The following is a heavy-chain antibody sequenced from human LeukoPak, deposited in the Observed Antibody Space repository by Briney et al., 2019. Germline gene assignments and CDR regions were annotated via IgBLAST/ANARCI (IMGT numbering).Heavy chain of an antibody. V-gene: IGHV1-2*02. J-gene: IGHJ4*02. D-gene: IGHD5-18*01. CDR3: AITSGGHTAMADY. CDR2: INPNSGGT. CDR1: GYTFTSYY. Sequence: ASVKVSCKASGYTFTSYYMHWVRQAPGQGLEWMGWINPNSGGTNYAQKFQGRVTITADESTSTAYMELSSLRSEDTAVYYCAITSGGHTAMADYWGQGTLVTVSS.